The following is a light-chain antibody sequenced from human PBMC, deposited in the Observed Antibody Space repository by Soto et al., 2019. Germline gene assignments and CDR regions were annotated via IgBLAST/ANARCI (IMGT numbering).Light chain of an antibody. V-gene: IGKV1-9*01. CDR2: AAS. J-gene: IGKJ5*01. CDR3: QQLNSFPFI. CDR1: QAIDTY. Sequence: DIQLTQSPSFLSASVGDRVTITCRASQAIDTYLAWYQQKPGKAPKLLIYAASLLQSGVPSRFSGSGSGTEFTLTINRLEAEDFASYYCQQLNSFPFIFGQGTRLEIK.